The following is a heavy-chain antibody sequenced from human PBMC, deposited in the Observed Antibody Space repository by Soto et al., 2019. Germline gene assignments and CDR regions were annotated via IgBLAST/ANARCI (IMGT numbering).Heavy chain of an antibody. V-gene: IGHV4-61*01. D-gene: IGHD3-16*01. CDR1: GGSFKSGSYF. CDR2: VYYTGRT. CDR3: ARDYDYFDH. Sequence: QVLLQEPGPGLLRPSETLSLTCSVSGGSFKSGSYFWSWILQSPGKGLEWIGYVYYTGRTSYNPSHKSRDTISADTSKSQFSLILSSVTAADTAVYYSARDYDYFDHWGQGSLVTVSS. J-gene: IGHJ4*02.